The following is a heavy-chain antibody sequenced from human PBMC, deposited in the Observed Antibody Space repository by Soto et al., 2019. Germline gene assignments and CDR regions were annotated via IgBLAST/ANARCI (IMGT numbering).Heavy chain of an antibody. Sequence: QVQLVQSGAEVKKPGSSVKVSCKASGGTFSSYAISWVRQAPGQGLEWMGGIIPIFGTANYAQKFQGRVTITADKSTSKAYMELSSPRSEDTAVYYCAREGRYSSSWYRYYYYYGMDVWGQGTTVTVSS. V-gene: IGHV1-69*06. CDR2: IIPIFGTA. D-gene: IGHD6-13*01. J-gene: IGHJ6*02. CDR1: GGTFSSYA. CDR3: AREGRYSSSWYRYYYYYGMDV.